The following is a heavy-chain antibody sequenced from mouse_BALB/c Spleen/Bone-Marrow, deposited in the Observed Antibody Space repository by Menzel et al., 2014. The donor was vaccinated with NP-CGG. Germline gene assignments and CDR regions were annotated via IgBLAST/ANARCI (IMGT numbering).Heavy chain of an antibody. CDR2: IWPGGST. CDR3: AREGTFYYALDY. Sequence: QVQLQQSGPGLVAPSQSLSITCTVSGFSLNSFGVHWVRQPPGKGLEWLGVIWPGGSTNYNSALMSRLSISKDNSKSQVFLKMNSPQTDDTAMYYCAREGTFYYALDYWGQGTSVTVSS. V-gene: IGHV2-9*02. CDR1: GFSLNSFG. J-gene: IGHJ4*01.